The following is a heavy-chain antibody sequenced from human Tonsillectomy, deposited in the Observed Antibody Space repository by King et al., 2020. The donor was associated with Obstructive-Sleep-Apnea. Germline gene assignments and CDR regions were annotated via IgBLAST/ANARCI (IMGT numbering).Heavy chain of an antibody. J-gene: IGHJ2*01. CDR2: IYSGGRT. CDR3: ARALGYCSGGSCYRYYYYFDL. CDR1: GFTVSSNY. D-gene: IGHD2-15*01. Sequence: DVQLVESGGGLVQPGGSLRLSCAASGFTVSSNYMSWVRQAPGKGLEWVSVIYSGGRTYYADSVKGRFTISRDNSKNTLYLQMNSLRAEDTAVYYCARALGYCSGGSCYRYYYYFDLWGRGTLVTVSS. V-gene: IGHV3-66*01.